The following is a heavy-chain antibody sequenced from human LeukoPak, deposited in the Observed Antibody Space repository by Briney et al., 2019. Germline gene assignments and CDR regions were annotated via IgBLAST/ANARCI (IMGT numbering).Heavy chain of an antibody. Sequence: GGSLRLSCAASGFTFSNYWIHWVRQAPGKGLVWVSRINSDGSSTNYADSVKGRFTISRDNAKNTLYLQMNSLRAEDTAVYYCGRISSGWYSPFDYWGQGPRSPSPQ. V-gene: IGHV3-74*01. J-gene: IGHJ4*02. CDR1: GFTFSNYW. D-gene: IGHD6-19*01. CDR3: GRISSGWYSPFDY. CDR2: INSDGSST.